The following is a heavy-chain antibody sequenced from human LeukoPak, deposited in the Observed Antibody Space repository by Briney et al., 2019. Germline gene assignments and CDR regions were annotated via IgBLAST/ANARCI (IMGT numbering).Heavy chain of an antibody. J-gene: IGHJ6*02. CDR3: ARLGLAGNSYYHYGMDV. V-gene: IGHV4-39*01. CDR2: IFYSGST. CDR1: GDSITYGGYY. D-gene: IGHD2/OR15-2a*01. Sequence: NASETLSLTCTVSGDSITYGGYYWGWIRQPPGKGLEWIASIFYSGSTHYNPSLKNRGTISIDTSKSQFSLSLSSVTAADTAVYYCARLGLAGNSYYHYGMDVWGQGTTVTVSS.